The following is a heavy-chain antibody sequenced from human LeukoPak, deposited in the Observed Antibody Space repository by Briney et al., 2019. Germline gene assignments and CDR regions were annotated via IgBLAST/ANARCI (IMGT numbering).Heavy chain of an antibody. CDR2: IKQDGSEK. J-gene: IGHJ4*02. CDR3: ASRGRKEYSSSDAFDY. CDR1: GFTFSSYW. D-gene: IGHD6-6*01. V-gene: IGHV3-7*01. Sequence: GGSLRLSCAASGFTFSSYWMSWVRQAPGKGLEWVANIKQDGSEKYYVDSVKGRFTISRDKSKNTLYLQMNSVRAEDTAVYYCASRGRKEYSSSDAFDYWGQGALVTVSS.